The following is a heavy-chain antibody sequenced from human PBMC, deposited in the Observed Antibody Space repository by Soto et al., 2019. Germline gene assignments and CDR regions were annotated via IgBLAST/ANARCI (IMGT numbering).Heavy chain of an antibody. CDR3: ASRVRIDAFDI. D-gene: IGHD1-1*01. CDR2: ISYSGST. Sequence: QVQLQESGPGLVKPSETLSLTCTVSSGSISRYYWIWIRQPPGKGLEWIGYISYSGSTNYNPSLKSRVTISADTSKNQFSLKLSSVTAADTAVYYCASRVRIDAFDIWGQGTMVTVSS. V-gene: IGHV4-59*08. J-gene: IGHJ3*02. CDR1: SGSISRYY.